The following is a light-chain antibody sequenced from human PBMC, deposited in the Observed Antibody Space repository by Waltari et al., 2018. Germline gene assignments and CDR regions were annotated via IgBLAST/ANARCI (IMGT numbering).Light chain of an antibody. Sequence: QSALTQPASVSGSPGQSITISCSGTSSDVGGYNYVSWYQQHPGNAPKLIIFDVTRVPSGVSNRFSGSKSGNTASLTIFGLQAEDEADYYCASYTSTRTVVFGGGTRVTVL. CDR3: ASYTSTRTVV. CDR1: SSDVGGYNY. J-gene: IGLJ2*01. CDR2: DVT. V-gene: IGLV2-14*03.